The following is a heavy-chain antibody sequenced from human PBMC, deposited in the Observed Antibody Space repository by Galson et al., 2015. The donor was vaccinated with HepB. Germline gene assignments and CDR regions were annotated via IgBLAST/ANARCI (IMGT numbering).Heavy chain of an antibody. CDR2: IRSKANSYAT. J-gene: IGHJ5*02. D-gene: IGHD3-10*01. Sequence: SLRLSCAASGFTFSGSAMQWVRQASGKGLEWVGRIRSKANSYATAYAASVKGRFTISRDDSKNTAYLQMNSLKTEDTAVYYCSGFFGSGNVLTWGQGTLVTVSS. CDR1: GFTFSGSA. V-gene: IGHV3-73*01. CDR3: SGFFGSGNVLT.